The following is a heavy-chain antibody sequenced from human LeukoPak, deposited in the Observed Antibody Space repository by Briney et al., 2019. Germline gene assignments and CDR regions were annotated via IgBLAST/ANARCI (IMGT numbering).Heavy chain of an antibody. V-gene: IGHV4-31*03. Sequence: SQTLSLTCTVSGDSISSGGYYWSWIRQHPWKGLEWIGYIYNSASTYYNPSLRSRVSISIDTSKNQFSLRLSSVNVADTAVYYCARGVATNGNFDYWGQGSLVTVSS. D-gene: IGHD5-12*01. CDR3: ARGVATNGNFDY. CDR2: IYNSAST. J-gene: IGHJ4*02. CDR1: GDSISSGGYY.